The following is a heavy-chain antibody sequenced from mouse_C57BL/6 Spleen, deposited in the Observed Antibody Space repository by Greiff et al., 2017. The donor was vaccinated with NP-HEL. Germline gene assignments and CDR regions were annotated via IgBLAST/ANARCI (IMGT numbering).Heavy chain of an antibody. CDR2: ISSGSSTI. V-gene: IGHV5-17*01. J-gene: IGHJ4*01. CDR1: GFTFSDYG. CDR3: ASPYDGYSYYAMDY. Sequence: EVMLVESGGGLVKPGGSLKLSCAASGFTFSDYGMHWVRQAPEKGLEWVAYISSGSSTIYYADTVKGRFTISRDNAKNTLFLQMTSLRSEDTAMYYCASPYDGYSYYAMDYWGQGTSVTVSS. D-gene: IGHD2-3*01.